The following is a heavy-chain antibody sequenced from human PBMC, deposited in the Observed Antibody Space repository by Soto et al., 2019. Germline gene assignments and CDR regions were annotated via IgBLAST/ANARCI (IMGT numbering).Heavy chain of an antibody. D-gene: IGHD4-17*01. Sequence: EVQLLESGGGLVQPGGSLRLSCAASGLTFSSYAMSWVRQAPGMGLEWVSAISSNGVITYYADSVKGRFTISRDNSKNTLYPQLNSLRADSTAVYYCAKVARTTVGGRYFDYWGQGTLVTVSS. CDR3: AKVARTTVGGRYFDY. CDR1: GLTFSSYA. V-gene: IGHV3-23*01. J-gene: IGHJ4*02. CDR2: ISSNGVIT.